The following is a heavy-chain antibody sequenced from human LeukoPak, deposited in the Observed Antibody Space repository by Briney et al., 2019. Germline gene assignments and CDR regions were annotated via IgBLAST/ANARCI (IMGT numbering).Heavy chain of an antibody. J-gene: IGHJ4*02. CDR1: GFSFRNYG. V-gene: IGHV3-30*03. CDR3: TRDWNDLDY. CDR2: ISYVGSNI. D-gene: IGHD1-1*01. Sequence: GRSLRLSCAASGFSFRNYGMHWVRQAPGKGLEWVAVISYVGSNIAYADSVKGRFTISRDNSKNTLYLQMNSLRPEDTAVYYSTRDWNDLDYWGQGTLVTVSS.